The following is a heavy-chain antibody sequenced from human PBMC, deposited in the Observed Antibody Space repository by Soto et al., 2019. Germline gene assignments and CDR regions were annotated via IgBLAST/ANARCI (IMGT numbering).Heavy chain of an antibody. V-gene: IGHV4-31*03. J-gene: IGHJ4*02. CDR3: ARGSGSYYNIFDY. Sequence: PSETLSLTCTVSGGSISSGAYYWTWIRQHPGKGLEYIGFIYYSGSTYYNPSLKSRVSISRDTSKNQFSLNLSSVTDADTAVYYCARGSGSYYNIFDYWGQGTLVTVSS. D-gene: IGHD3-10*01. CDR2: IYYSGST. CDR1: GGSISSGAYY.